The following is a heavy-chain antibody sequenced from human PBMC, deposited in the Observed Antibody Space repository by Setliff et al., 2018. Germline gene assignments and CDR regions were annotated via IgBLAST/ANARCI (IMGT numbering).Heavy chain of an antibody. J-gene: IGHJ6*03. CDR3: ARDRSTVIRGVTSFFYYYMDV. Sequence: TLSLTCTVFGGSIGPHYWSWIRQAPGKGLEWIGHIFYSDTAKYNPSLESRAAISVDSSKNQFSLKLRSVTAADTAVYYCARDRSTVIRGVTSFFYYYMDVWGGGTTVTVS. D-gene: IGHD3-10*01. CDR2: IFYSDTA. CDR1: GGSIGPHY. V-gene: IGHV4-59*11.